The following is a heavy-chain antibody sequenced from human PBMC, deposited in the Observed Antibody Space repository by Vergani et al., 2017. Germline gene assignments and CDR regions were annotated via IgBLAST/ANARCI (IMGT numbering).Heavy chain of an antibody. V-gene: IGHV3-9*01. CDR2: ISWNSGSI. J-gene: IGHJ5*02. D-gene: IGHD1-26*01. CDR3: ARERGGIDP. Sequence: EVQLVESGGGLVQPGRSLRLSCAASGFTFDDYAMHWVRQAPGKGLEWVSGISWNSGSIGYADSVKGRFTISRDNAKNSLYLQMNSLRAEDTALYYCARERGGIDPWGQGTLVTVSS. CDR1: GFTFDDYA.